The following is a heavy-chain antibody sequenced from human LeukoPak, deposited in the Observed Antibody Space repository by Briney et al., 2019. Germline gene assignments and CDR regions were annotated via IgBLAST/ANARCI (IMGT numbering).Heavy chain of an antibody. Sequence: ASVKVSCKASGGTFSSYAISWVRQAPGQGLEWMGGIIPIFGTANYAQKFQGRVTITADESTSTAYMELSSLRSEGTAVYYCASTYYYDSSGYYYAPIGYWGQGTLVTVSS. CDR3: ASTYYYDSSGYYYAPIGY. D-gene: IGHD3-22*01. CDR1: GGTFSSYA. J-gene: IGHJ4*02. CDR2: IIPIFGTA. V-gene: IGHV1-69*01.